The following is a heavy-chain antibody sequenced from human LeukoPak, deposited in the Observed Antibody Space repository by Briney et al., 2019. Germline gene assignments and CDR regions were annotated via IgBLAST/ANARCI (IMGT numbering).Heavy chain of an antibody. CDR2: INHSGST. V-gene: IGHV4-34*09. D-gene: IGHD5-12*01. J-gene: IGHJ6*02. Sequence: SETLSLTCAVYGGSFSGYYWSWIRQPPGKGLEWIGEINHSGSTYYNPSLKSRVTISVDTSKNQFSLKLSSVTAADTAVYYCARDRYSGYDYHYYYGMDVWGQGTTVTVSS. CDR3: ARDRYSGYDYHYYYGMDV. CDR1: GGSFSGYY.